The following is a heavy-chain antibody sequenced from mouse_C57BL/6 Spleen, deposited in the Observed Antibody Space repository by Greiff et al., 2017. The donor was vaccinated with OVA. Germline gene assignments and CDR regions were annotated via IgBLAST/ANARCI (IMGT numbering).Heavy chain of an antibody. CDR1: GYTFTDYY. CDR3: AREDSYAMDY. V-gene: IGHV1-76*01. Sequence: QVHVKQSGAELVRPGASVKLSCKASGYTFTDYYINWVKQRPGQGLEWIARIYPGSGNTYYNEKFKGKATLTAEKSSSTAYMQLSSLTSEDSAVYFCAREDSYAMDYWGQGTSVTVSS. CDR2: IYPGSGNT. J-gene: IGHJ4*01.